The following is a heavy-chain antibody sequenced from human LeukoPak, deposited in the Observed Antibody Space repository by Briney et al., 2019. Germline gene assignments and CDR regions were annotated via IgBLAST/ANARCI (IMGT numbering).Heavy chain of an antibody. CDR2: INTDGSDT. Sequence: GGSLRLSCVVSGSTFSNYWMHWVRQASGKGLVWVSRINTDGSDTSYVDSVRGRFTVSRDNAKNTLYLQMNSLRSEDTAVYYCARRGEDGFGYRYWGQGTLVTVSS. D-gene: IGHD5-12*01. J-gene: IGHJ4*02. V-gene: IGHV3-74*01. CDR1: GSTFSNYW. CDR3: ARRGEDGFGYRY.